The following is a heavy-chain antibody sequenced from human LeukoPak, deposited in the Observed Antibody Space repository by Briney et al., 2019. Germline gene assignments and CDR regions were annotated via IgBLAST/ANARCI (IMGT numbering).Heavy chain of an antibody. CDR1: GGSISSGSYY. Sequence: PSETLSLTCTVSGGSISSGSYYWSWIRQPAGKGLEWIGRIYTSGSTNYNPSLKSRVTISVDTSKNQFSLKLSSVTAADTAVYYCARYYGWGTYSLAYWGQGTLVTVSP. V-gene: IGHV4-61*02. CDR2: IYTSGST. CDR3: ARYYGWGTYSLAY. J-gene: IGHJ4*02. D-gene: IGHD3-10*01.